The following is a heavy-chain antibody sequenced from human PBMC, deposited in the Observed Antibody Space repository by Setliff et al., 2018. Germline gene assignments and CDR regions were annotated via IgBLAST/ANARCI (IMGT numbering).Heavy chain of an antibody. CDR3: ARRHCSGGSCYSLNYFDY. CDR1: GYSISSGYY. CDR2: IYHSGST. V-gene: IGHV4-38-2*01. D-gene: IGHD2-15*01. Sequence: PSETLSLTCAVSGYSISSGYYWGWIRQPPGKGLEWIGSIYHSGSTYYNPSLKSRVTISVDTSNNQFSLKLSSVTAADTAVYYCARRHCSGGSCYSLNYFDYWGQGTLVTVSS. J-gene: IGHJ4*02.